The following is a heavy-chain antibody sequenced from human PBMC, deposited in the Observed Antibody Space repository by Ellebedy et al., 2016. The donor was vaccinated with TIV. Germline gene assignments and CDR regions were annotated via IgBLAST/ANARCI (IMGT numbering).Heavy chain of an antibody. CDR1: GFTFSSYA. CDR2: ISYDGSNK. Sequence: GESLKISCAASGFTFSSYAMHWVRQAPGKGLEWVAVISYDGSNKYYADSVKGRFTISRDNSKNTLYLQMNSLRAEDTAVYYCARDFEVCGGDCYRDYWGQGTLVTVSS. D-gene: IGHD2-21*02. CDR3: ARDFEVCGGDCYRDY. J-gene: IGHJ4*02. V-gene: IGHV3-30-3*01.